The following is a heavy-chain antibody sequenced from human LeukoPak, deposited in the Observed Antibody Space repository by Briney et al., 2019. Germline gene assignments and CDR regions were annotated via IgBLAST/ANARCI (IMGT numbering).Heavy chain of an antibody. CDR2: ISGSGGST. D-gene: IGHD3-22*01. CDR1: GFTFSSYA. J-gene: IGHJ4*02. V-gene: IGHV3-23*01. Sequence: GGSLRLSCAASGFTFSSYAMSWVRQAPGKGLEWVSAISGSGGSTYYADSVKGRFTISRDNSKNTLYLQMNSLRAEDTAVYYCATDGVGSRGYGDLDYWGQGTLVTVSS. CDR3: ATDGVGSRGYGDLDY.